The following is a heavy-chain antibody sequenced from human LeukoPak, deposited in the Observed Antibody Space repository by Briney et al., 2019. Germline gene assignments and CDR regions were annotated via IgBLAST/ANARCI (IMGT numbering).Heavy chain of an antibody. CDR2: INSDGSST. CDR3: ARSPLTVTTRLHFDY. CDR1: GFTFSSNW. D-gene: IGHD4-17*01. Sequence: TGGSLRLSCATSGFTFSSNWMHWVRQTPGKGLVWVSRINSDGSSTSYADSVKGRFTISRDNAKDTLYLQMNSLRAEDTAVYYCARSPLTVTTRLHFDYWGQGALVTVSS. V-gene: IGHV3-74*01. J-gene: IGHJ4*02.